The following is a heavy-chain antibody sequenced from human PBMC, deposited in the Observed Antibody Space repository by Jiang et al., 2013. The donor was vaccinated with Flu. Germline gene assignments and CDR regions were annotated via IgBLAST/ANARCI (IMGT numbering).Heavy chain of an antibody. Sequence: LLKPSETLSLTCTVSGGSVSSGSYYWSWIRQPPGKGLEWIGYIFYTGSTNYNPSLKSRVTISVDTSKNQFSLEMSSVTAVDTAVYYCARVKRGYSYGPFEYWGQGILVTVSS. V-gene: IGHV4-61*01. D-gene: IGHD5-18*01. CDR1: GGSVSSGSYY. CDR2: IFYTGST. J-gene: IGHJ4*02. CDR3: ARVKRGYSYGPFEY.